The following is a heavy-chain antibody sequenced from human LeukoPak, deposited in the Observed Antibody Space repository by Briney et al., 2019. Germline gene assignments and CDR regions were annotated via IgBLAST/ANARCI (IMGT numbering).Heavy chain of an antibody. V-gene: IGHV1-2*02. CDR1: GYTFTGYY. J-gene: IGHJ4*02. Sequence: ASVKVSCKASGYTFTGYYMHWVRQAPGQGLEWMGWINPNRGGTNYAQKFQGRVTMTRDTSISTAYMELSRLRSDDTAVYYCARDVRAVAGHFDYWGQGTLVTVSS. D-gene: IGHD6-19*01. CDR3: ARDVRAVAGHFDY. CDR2: INPNRGGT.